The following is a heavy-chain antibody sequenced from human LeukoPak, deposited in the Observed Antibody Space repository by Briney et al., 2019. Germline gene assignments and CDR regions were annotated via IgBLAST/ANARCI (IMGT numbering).Heavy chain of an antibody. Sequence: ASVKVSCKASGYTFTGYYMYWVRQAPGQGLGWIGWINPNTGGTNYAQAFQGRVTMTRDTSISTAYMELSRLRSDDTALYYCARGLSYTIGPSNWFDPWGQGTLVTVSS. J-gene: IGHJ5*02. CDR1: GYTFTGYY. D-gene: IGHD2-8*01. CDR3: ARGLSYTIGPSNWFDP. V-gene: IGHV1-2*02. CDR2: INPNTGGT.